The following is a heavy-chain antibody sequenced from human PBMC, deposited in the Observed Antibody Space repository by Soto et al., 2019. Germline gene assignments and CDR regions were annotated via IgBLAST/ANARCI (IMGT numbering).Heavy chain of an antibody. CDR1: GGSISSYY. CDR2: IYYSGST. D-gene: IGHD2-2*01. J-gene: IGHJ6*02. Sequence: KQSQTLSLTCTVSGGSISSYYWSWIRQPPGKGLEWIGYIYYSGSTNYNPSLKSRVTISVDTSKNQFSLKLSSVTAADTAVYYCARDRVVVVPAAMSRYYYGMDVWGQGTTVTVSS. V-gene: IGHV4-59*01. CDR3: ARDRVVVVPAAMSRYYYGMDV.